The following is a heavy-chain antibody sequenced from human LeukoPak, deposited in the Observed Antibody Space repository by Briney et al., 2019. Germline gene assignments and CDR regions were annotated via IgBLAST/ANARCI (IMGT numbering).Heavy chain of an antibody. D-gene: IGHD1-1*01. Sequence: GGSLRLSCAASGFTFSSHAMSWVRQAPGKGLEWVASIKFDESESHHVDSVKGRFTISRDNAKNSLYLQMNSLRAEDTAVYFCTRVTTNGYFEYWGQGTLVTVSS. CDR1: GFTFSSHA. CDR2: IKFDESES. CDR3: TRVTTNGYFEY. V-gene: IGHV3-7*04. J-gene: IGHJ4*02.